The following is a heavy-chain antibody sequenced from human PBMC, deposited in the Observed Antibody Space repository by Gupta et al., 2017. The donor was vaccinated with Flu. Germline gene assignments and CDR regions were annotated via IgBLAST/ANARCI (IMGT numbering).Heavy chain of an antibody. D-gene: IGHD3-3*01. CDR3: ARDPTIFGVVNFDY. J-gene: IGHJ4*02. CDR2: IYHSGST. Sequence: QVQLQESGPGLVKPSETLSLTCAVSGYSISSGYYWGWIRQPPGKGLEWIGSIYHSGSTYYNPSLKSRVTISVDTSKNQFSLKLSSVTAADTAVYYCARDPTIFGVVNFDYWGQGTLVTVSS. CDR1: GYSISSGYY. V-gene: IGHV4-38-2*02.